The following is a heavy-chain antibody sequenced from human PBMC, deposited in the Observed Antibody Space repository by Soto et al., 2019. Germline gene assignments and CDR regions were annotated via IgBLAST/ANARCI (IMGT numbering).Heavy chain of an antibody. CDR3: ARGGRIVVVPAAVKGVGYYGMDV. D-gene: IGHD2-2*01. V-gene: IGHV4-34*01. CDR1: GGSFSGYY. Sequence: SETLSLTCAVYGGSFSGYYWSWIRQPPGKGLEWIGEINHSGSTNYNPSLKSRVTISVDTSKNQFSLKLSSVTAADTAVYYCARGGRIVVVPAAVKGVGYYGMDVWGQGTTVTVSS. J-gene: IGHJ6*02. CDR2: INHSGST.